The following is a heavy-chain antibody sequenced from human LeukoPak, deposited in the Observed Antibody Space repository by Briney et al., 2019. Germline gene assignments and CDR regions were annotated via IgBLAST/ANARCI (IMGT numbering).Heavy chain of an antibody. Sequence: SGGSLRLSCAGSGFSFTSFAMSWVRQAPGRGLEWVSAMSGSGDTTYYADSVKGRFTISRDNAKNSLYLQMNSVRAEDTAIYFCARENGSYSDYFDYWGQGTLVTVSS. CDR2: MSGSGDTT. CDR1: GFSFTSFA. CDR3: ARENGSYSDYFDY. V-gene: IGHV3-23*01. D-gene: IGHD1-26*01. J-gene: IGHJ4*02.